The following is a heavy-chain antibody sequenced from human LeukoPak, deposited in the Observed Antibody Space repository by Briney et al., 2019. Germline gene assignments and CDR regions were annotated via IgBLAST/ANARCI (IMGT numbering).Heavy chain of an antibody. J-gene: IGHJ4*02. Sequence: ASVNVSCKASGGAFSVYAISWVRQAPGQGLEWMGIINPSGGSTSYAQKFQGRVTMTRDTSTSTVYMELSSLRSEDTAVYYCARDFWDSSGYYRYFDYWGQGTLVTVSS. D-gene: IGHD3-22*01. CDR3: ARDFWDSSGYYRYFDY. CDR1: GGAFSVYA. CDR2: INPSGGST. V-gene: IGHV1-46*01.